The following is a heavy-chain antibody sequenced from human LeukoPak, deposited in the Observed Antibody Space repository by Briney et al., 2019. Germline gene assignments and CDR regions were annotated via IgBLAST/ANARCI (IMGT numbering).Heavy chain of an antibody. J-gene: IGHJ3*01. CDR2: ISGDGRDI. V-gene: IGHV3-23*01. Sequence: GGSLRLSCAASAFTFSSYGMSWVRQAPGEGLEWVSAISGDGRDIFYADAVKGRFTISRDNSKNTLYLQMNSLRDEDTALYYCAIHGGGTIRIEAFDVWGRGTMVTISS. CDR3: AIHGGGTIRIEAFDV. D-gene: IGHD3-3*01. CDR1: AFTFSSYG.